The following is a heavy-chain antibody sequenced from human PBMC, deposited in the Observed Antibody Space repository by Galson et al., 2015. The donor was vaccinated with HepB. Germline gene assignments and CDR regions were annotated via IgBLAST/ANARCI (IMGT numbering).Heavy chain of an antibody. V-gene: IGHV3-23*01. CDR1: GFTFSSYA. Sequence: SLRLSCAASGFTFSSYAMNWVRQAPGKGLEWVSCITGGGTTYYADSMKGRFTISRDNTKKTLYLQMNSLRAEDTAVYYCAKVGNHGYYFDSWGQGTLVTVPS. D-gene: IGHD5-24*01. J-gene: IGHJ4*02. CDR3: AKVGNHGYYFDS. CDR2: ITGGGTT.